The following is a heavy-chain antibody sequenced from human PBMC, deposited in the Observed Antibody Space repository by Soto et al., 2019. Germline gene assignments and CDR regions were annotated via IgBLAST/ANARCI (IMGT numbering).Heavy chain of an antibody. CDR2: ISSNGGST. D-gene: IGHD5-12*01. CDR3: VKDHRGYSGYDYGGDNWFDP. V-gene: IGHV3-64D*08. CDR1: GFTFSSYA. J-gene: IGHJ5*02. Sequence: PGGSLRLSCSASGFTFSSYAMHWVRQAPGKGLEYVSAISSNGGSTYYADSVKGRFTISRDNSKNTLYLQMSSLRAEDTAVYYCVKDHRGYSGYDYGGDNWFDPWGQGTLVTVSS.